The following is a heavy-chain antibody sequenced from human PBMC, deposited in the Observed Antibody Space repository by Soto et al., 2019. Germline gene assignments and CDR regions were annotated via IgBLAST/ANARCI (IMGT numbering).Heavy chain of an antibody. V-gene: IGHV4-39*01. Sequence: PSETLSLTCTVSGGSISSSSYYWGWIRQPPGKGLEWIGSIYYSGSTYYNPSLKSRVTISVDTSKNQFSLKLSSVTAADTAVYYCARHFGVFGVVITTDYWGQGTLVTVSS. CDR1: GGSISSSSYY. J-gene: IGHJ4*02. CDR2: IYYSGST. CDR3: ARHFGVFGVVITTDY. D-gene: IGHD3-3*01.